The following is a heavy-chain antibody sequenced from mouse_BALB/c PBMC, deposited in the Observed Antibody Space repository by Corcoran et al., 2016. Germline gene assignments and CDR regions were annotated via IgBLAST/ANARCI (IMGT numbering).Heavy chain of an antibody. CDR3: ARRPYCSDY. J-gene: IGHJ2*01. CDR2: INNYTGEP. Sequence: QIQLVQSGPELQKPGGIVKIYCQTSGYTFTNNGMHWVKHAPGNGVKCMGWINNYTGEPTYADDFKGRFAFSVETSARSAYLQINNLKNEYMATYFCARRPYCSDYWGQGTTLTVSS. V-gene: IGHV9-1*02. CDR1: GYTFTNNG.